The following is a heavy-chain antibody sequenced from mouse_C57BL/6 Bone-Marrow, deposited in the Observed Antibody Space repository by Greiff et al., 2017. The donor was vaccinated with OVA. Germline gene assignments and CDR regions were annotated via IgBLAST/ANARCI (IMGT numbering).Heavy chain of an antibody. D-gene: IGHD1-1*01. Sequence: VQLQQSGAELVRPGASVKLSCTASGFNIKDDYMHWVKQRPEQGLEWIGWIDPENGDTEYASKFQGKATITADTSSNTAYLKLSSLTSEDTAVYYCTTYYGRAYWGQGTTLTVSS. J-gene: IGHJ2*01. CDR1: GFNIKDDY. CDR2: IDPENGDT. V-gene: IGHV14-4*01. CDR3: TTYYGRAY.